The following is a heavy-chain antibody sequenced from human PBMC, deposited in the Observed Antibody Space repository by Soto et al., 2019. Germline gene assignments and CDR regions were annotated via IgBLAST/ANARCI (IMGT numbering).Heavy chain of an antibody. CDR1: GGTFSSYT. D-gene: IGHD1-26*01. CDR3: ARSGRVGFDNNPPGDY. J-gene: IGHJ4*02. V-gene: IGHV1-69*02. CDR2: IITILGIA. Sequence: QVQLVQSGAEVKKPGSSVKVSCKASGGTFSSYTLSWVRQAPGQGLEWMGRIITILGIANYAQKFQGRVTITADKSTSTAYMELSSLRSEDTAVYYCARSGRVGFDNNPPGDYWGQGTLVTVCS.